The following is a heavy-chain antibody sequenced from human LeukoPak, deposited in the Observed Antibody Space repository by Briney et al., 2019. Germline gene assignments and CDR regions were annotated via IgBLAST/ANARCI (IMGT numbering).Heavy chain of an antibody. Sequence: QPGGTLRLSCSAYGFTFSSYEMNWVRQAPGKGLEWVSYISSSGSTIYYADSVKGRFTISRDNAKNSLYLQMNSLRAEDTAVYYCARDSPLDYWGQGTLVTVSS. CDR3: ARDSPLDY. CDR1: GFTFSSYE. V-gene: IGHV3-48*03. J-gene: IGHJ4*02. CDR2: ISSSGSTI.